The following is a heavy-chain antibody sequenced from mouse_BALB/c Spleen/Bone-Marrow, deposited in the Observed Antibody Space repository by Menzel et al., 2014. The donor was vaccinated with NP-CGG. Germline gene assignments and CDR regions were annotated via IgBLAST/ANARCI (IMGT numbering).Heavy chain of an antibody. CDR1: GFNIKDTY. J-gene: IGHJ2*01. V-gene: IGHV14-3*02. Sequence: VQLKDSGTDLVKPGASVKLSCTASGFNIKDTYMHWVKQRPEQGLDWIGRIDPASGNIQYDPKFQGRAAITADTSPNTAYLQLSSLTSEDTAVYYCASLTGTFDYWGQGTPLTVSS. CDR2: IDPASGNI. D-gene: IGHD4-1*01. CDR3: ASLTGTFDY.